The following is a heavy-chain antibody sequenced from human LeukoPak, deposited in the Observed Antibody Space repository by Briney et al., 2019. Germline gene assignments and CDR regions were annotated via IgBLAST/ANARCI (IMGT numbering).Heavy chain of an antibody. CDR1: GGSISSGDYY. CDR2: IYYSGST. J-gene: IGHJ4*02. D-gene: IGHD5-18*01. V-gene: IGHV4-30-4*08. Sequence: PSETLSLTCTVSGGSISSGDYYWSWIRQPPGKGLEWIGYIYYSGSTYYNPSLKSRVTISVDTSKNQFSLKPSSVTAADTAVYYCARDHSYGGYFDYWGQGTLVTVSS. CDR3: ARDHSYGGYFDY.